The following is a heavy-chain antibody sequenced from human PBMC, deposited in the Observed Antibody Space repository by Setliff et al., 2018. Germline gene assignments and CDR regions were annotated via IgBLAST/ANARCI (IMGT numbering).Heavy chain of an antibody. Sequence: PSETLSLTCTVSGGPINSDRYYWGWIRQPPGKGLEWIGSMYSSGSTYYNPSLKSRVTISVDTSQNQFSLKLSSVTAADTAIYYCARGLNSVSWTFAYWGQGSLVTVSS. V-gene: IGHV4-39*01. CDR2: MYSSGST. CDR1: GGPINSDRYY. CDR3: ARGLNSVSWTFAY. D-gene: IGHD2-15*01. J-gene: IGHJ4*02.